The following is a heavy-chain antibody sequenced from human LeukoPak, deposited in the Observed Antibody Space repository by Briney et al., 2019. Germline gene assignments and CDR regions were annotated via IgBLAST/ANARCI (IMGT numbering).Heavy chain of an antibody. CDR1: GVSISSYY. CDR3: ARSSGEQWLGYYYDSSGYYD. Sequence: SETLSLTCTVSGVSISSYYWSWIRQPPGKGLEWIGYIYYSGSTNYNPSLKSRVTISVDTSKNQFSLKLSSVTAADTAVYYCARSSGEQWLGYYYDSSGYYDWGQGTLVTVSS. V-gene: IGHV4-59*01. D-gene: IGHD3-22*01. CDR2: IYYSGST. J-gene: IGHJ4*02.